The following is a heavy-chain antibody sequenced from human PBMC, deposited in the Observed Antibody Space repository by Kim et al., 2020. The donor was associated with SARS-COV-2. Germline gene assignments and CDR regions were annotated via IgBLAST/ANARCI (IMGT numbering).Heavy chain of an antibody. Sequence: GGSLRLSCAASGFTFSSYAMSWVRQAPGKGLEWVSAISGSGGSTYYADSVKGRFTISRDNSKNTLYLQMNSLRAEDTAVYYCAKGISITIFGVVIDSDAFDIWGQRTMVTVSS. D-gene: IGHD3-3*01. CDR2: ISGSGGST. CDR3: AKGISITIFGVVIDSDAFDI. CDR1: GFTFSSYA. J-gene: IGHJ3*02. V-gene: IGHV3-23*01.